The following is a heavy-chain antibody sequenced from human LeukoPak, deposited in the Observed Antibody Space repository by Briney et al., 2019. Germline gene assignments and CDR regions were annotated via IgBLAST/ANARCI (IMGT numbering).Heavy chain of an antibody. V-gene: IGHV3-33*01. Sequence: PGRSLRLSCAASGFTFSSYGMPGVRQAQGKGLEWVAVIWYDGSNKYYADSVKGRFTISRDNSKNTLYLQMNSLRAEDTAVYYCAREDSSGTGDDAFDIWGQGTMVTVSS. CDR2: IWYDGSNK. J-gene: IGHJ3*02. CDR3: AREDSSGTGDDAFDI. D-gene: IGHD3-22*01. CDR1: GFTFSSYG.